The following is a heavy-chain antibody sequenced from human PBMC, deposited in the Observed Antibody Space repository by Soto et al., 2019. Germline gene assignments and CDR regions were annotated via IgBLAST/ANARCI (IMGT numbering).Heavy chain of an antibody. CDR3: ARHRSGYDYYYYYYMDV. CDR2: IYYSGST. D-gene: IGHD5-12*01. CDR1: GGSISSSSYY. J-gene: IGHJ6*03. Sequence: QLQLQESGPGLVKPSETLSLTCTVSGGSISSSSYYWGWIRQPPGKGLEWIGSIYYSGSTYYNPSLKSRVTISVDTSKNQFSLKLSSVTAADTAVYYCARHRSGYDYYYYYYMDVWGKGTTVTVSS. V-gene: IGHV4-39*01.